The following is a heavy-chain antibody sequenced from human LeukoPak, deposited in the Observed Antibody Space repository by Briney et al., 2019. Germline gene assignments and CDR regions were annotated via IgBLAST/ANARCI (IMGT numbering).Heavy chain of an antibody. Sequence: SVKVSCKASGGTFSSYAISWVRQAPGQALEWMGGIIPIFGTANYAQKFQGRVTITADESTSTAYMELSSLRSEDTAVYYCARARVVTQYFDYWGQGTLVTISS. J-gene: IGHJ4*02. CDR3: ARARVVTQYFDY. D-gene: IGHD2-21*02. CDR1: GGTFSSYA. CDR2: IIPIFGTA. V-gene: IGHV1-69*13.